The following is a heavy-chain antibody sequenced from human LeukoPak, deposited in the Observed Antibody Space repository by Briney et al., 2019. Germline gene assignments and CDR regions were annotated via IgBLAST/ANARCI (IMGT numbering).Heavy chain of an antibody. CDR1: VFTFSTYA. Sequence: GGSLRLSCAASVFTFSTYAMSWVRQAPGKGLEYVSVISSNGGSTYYANSIKGRFTISRDNSKNTLYLQMGSLRAEDMAVYYCAIGRYCSNGICQYFDYWGQGTLVTVSS. D-gene: IGHD2-8*01. V-gene: IGHV3-64*01. J-gene: IGHJ4*02. CDR3: AIGRYCSNGICQYFDY. CDR2: ISSNGGST.